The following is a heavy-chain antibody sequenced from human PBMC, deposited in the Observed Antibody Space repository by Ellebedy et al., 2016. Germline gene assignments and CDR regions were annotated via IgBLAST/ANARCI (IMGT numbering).Heavy chain of an antibody. V-gene: IGHV1-69*13. Sequence: SVKVSCXASGGTFSSYAISWVRQAPGQGLEWMGGIIPIFGTANYAQKFQGRVTITADESTSTAYMELSSLRSEDTAVYYCARGGAAVIGPGFYYYMDVWGKGTTVTVSS. J-gene: IGHJ6*03. CDR3: ARGGAAVIGPGFYYYMDV. CDR1: GGTFSSYA. CDR2: IIPIFGTA. D-gene: IGHD2-21*01.